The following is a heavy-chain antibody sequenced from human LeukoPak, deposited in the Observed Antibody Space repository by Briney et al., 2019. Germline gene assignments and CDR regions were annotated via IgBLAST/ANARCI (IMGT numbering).Heavy chain of an antibody. Sequence: GGSLRLSCAASGFTFSSYWMHWVRQAPGKGLMWVSRVNIDGSATNYADSVKGRFTISRDNAKNTLYLQMNSLRAEDTAVYYCARSIAARAFDYWGRGTLVTVSS. CDR2: VNIDGSAT. V-gene: IGHV3-74*01. D-gene: IGHD6-6*01. CDR3: ARSIAARAFDY. CDR1: GFTFSSYW. J-gene: IGHJ4*02.